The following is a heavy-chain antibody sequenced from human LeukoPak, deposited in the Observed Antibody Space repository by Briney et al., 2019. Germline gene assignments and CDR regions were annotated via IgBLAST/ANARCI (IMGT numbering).Heavy chain of an antibody. V-gene: IGHV1-2*02. CDR1: GYTFTGYY. CDR2: INPNSGGT. CDR3: ARDLWGYSYGYVY. Sequence: ASVKVSCKASGYTFTGYYMHWVRQAPGQGLEWMGWINPNSGGTNYAQKFQGRVTMTRDTSISTAYMELSRLRSDDTAAYYCARDLWGYSYGYVYWGQGTLVTVSS. J-gene: IGHJ4*02. D-gene: IGHD5-18*01.